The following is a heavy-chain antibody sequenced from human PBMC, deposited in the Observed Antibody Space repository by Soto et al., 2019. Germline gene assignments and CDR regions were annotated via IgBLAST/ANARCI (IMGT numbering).Heavy chain of an antibody. J-gene: IGHJ5*02. CDR3: ARPGAVVVAATLS. D-gene: IGHD2-15*01. CDR1: GFTFSSYW. V-gene: IGHV3-7*01. CDR2: IKQDGSEK. Sequence: EVQLVESGGGLVQPGGSLRLSCAASGFTFSSYWMSWVRRAPGKGLEWVANIKQDGSEKYYVDSVKGRFTISRDNAKNSLYLQMNSLRAEDTAVYYCARPGAVVVAATLSWGQGTLVTVSS.